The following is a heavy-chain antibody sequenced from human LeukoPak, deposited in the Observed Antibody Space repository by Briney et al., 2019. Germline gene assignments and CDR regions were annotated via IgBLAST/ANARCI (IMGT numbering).Heavy chain of an antibody. CDR2: IYYSGST. D-gene: IGHD2-2*01. J-gene: IGHJ4*02. Sequence: SETLSLTCTVSGGSISSYYWSWIRQPPGKGLEWIGYIYYSGSTYYNPSPKSRVTISVDTSKNQFSLKLSSVTAADTAVYYCARDNPLSTGTDYWGQGTLVTVSS. CDR3: ARDNPLSTGTDY. V-gene: IGHV4-59*12. CDR1: GGSISSYY.